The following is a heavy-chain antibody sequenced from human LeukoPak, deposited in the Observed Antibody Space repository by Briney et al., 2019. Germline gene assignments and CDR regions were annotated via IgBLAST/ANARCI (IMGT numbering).Heavy chain of an antibody. CDR2: INWNGGST. CDR1: GFTFDDYG. D-gene: IGHD4-23*01. Sequence: GGSLRLSCAASGFTFDDYGMSWVRPAPGKGLEWVSGINWNGGSTGYADSVKGRFTISRDNAKNSLYLPMNSLRAEDTALYYCARGSATVVKGANDYWGQGTLVTVSS. CDR3: ARGSATVVKGANDY. J-gene: IGHJ4*02. V-gene: IGHV3-20*04.